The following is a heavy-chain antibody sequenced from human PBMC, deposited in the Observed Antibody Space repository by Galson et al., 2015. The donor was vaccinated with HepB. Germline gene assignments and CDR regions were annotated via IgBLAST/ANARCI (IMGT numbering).Heavy chain of an antibody. J-gene: IGHJ4*02. CDR1: GFTFSSYG. V-gene: IGHV3-30*03. D-gene: IGHD2-15*01. CDR3: ARDQAYCSGGSCYRGLFDY. Sequence: SLRLSCAASGFTFSSYGMHWVRQAPGKGLEWVAVISYDGSNKYYADSVKGRFTISRDNSKNTLYLQMNSLRAEDTAVYYCARDQAYCSGGSCYRGLFDYWGQGTLVTVSS. CDR2: ISYDGSNK.